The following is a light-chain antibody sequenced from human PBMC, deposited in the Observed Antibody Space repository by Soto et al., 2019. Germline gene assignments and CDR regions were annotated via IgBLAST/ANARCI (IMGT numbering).Light chain of an antibody. J-gene: IGKJ4*01. V-gene: IGKV3-11*01. CDR3: QKRSNWPLN. CDR1: QSVSSS. Sequence: EIVLTHSPSTLSLSPGERATLSCMASQSVSSSLAWYQQKPGQAPRLLIYDASNRATGIPARFSGSGSGTGFTLTISSLEPEDFAVYYCQKRSNWPLNFGGGTKVDIK. CDR2: DAS.